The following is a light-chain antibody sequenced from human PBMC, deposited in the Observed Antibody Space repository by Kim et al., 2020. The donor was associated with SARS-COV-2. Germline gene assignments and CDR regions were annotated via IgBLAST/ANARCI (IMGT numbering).Light chain of an antibody. CDR2: SAS. CDR3: QQYSDSLWT. Sequence: EIVLTQSPGTLSLSPGERATLSCRASQSLRHNYLAWYQQIPGQAPRLLIFSASSRFAGVPDRFSGSVSGTDFTLTISRMEPEDFAVYYCQQYSDSLWTFGQGTKVDIK. J-gene: IGKJ1*01. V-gene: IGKV3-20*01. CDR1: QSLRHNY.